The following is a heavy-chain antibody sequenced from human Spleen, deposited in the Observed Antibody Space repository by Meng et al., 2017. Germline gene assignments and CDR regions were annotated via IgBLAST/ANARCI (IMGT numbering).Heavy chain of an antibody. CDR2: IYSGGDT. CDR3: ARVLGRVAATDY. J-gene: IGHJ4*02. Sequence: EVHLGGSGGGLGKPGGSLRLSVAASGFSVSHNYMSWVRQAPGKGLEWVSVIYSGGDTYYANSVKGRFTISRDNAKNSLYLQMNSLRAEDTAVYYCARVLGRVAATDYWGQGTLVTVSS. D-gene: IGHD2-15*01. CDR1: GFSVSHNY. V-gene: IGHV3-66*01.